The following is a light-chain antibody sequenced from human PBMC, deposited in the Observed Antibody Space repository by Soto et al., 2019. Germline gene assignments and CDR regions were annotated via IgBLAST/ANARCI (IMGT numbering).Light chain of an antibody. CDR1: QSVSSN. CDR2: GAS. Sequence: EVVMTQSPDSLSVSPGERATLSCRASQSVSSNLAWYQQKLGQAPRLLIYGASNRATGIPDRFSGSGSGTDFTLTISRLEPEDFATYYCQQYNSYSVTFGQGTRLEIK. CDR3: QQYNSYSVT. V-gene: IGKV3D-15*01. J-gene: IGKJ5*01.